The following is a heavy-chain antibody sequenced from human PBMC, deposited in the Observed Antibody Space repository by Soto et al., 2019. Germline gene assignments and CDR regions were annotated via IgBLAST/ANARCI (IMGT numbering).Heavy chain of an antibody. V-gene: IGHV4-4*07. J-gene: IGHJ5*02. Sequence: QLQLQESGPGLVKASETLSLTCIVSGGSISEKYWNWVRQPPGKGLEWIGLIFANGHTDYNPSLTSRVTMSVDASKNQFTIGLTSMTAADTAVYYCVASLAASGLNWLDPWGRGTLVTVSS. CDR1: GGSISEKY. CDR2: IFANGHT. CDR3: VASLAASGLNWLDP. D-gene: IGHD6-13*01.